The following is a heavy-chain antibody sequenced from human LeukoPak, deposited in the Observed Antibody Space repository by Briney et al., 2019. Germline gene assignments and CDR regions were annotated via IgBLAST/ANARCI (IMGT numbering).Heavy chain of an antibody. Sequence: GGSLRLSCAASGFTVSSNYMSWVRQAPGKGLEWVSVIYSGGSTYYADSVKGRFTISRDNSKNTLYLQMNSLRAEDTAVYYCARDYSHYDSSGYYYGGAFDIWGQGTMVTVSS. CDR2: IYSGGST. CDR1: GFTVSSNY. J-gene: IGHJ3*02. V-gene: IGHV3-53*01. D-gene: IGHD3-22*01. CDR3: ARDYSHYDSSGYYYGGAFDI.